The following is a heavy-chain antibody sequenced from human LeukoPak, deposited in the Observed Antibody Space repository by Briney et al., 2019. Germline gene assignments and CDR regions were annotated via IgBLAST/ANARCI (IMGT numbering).Heavy chain of an antibody. CDR2: ISSSGSTI. CDR3: ARDGGSSSWYLAEYFQH. J-gene: IGHJ1*01. D-gene: IGHD6-13*01. V-gene: IGHV3-11*04. Sequence: PGGSLRLSCAASGFTFSDYYMSWIRQAPGKGLEWVSYISSSGSTIYYADSVKGRFTISRDNSKNTLYLQMGSLRAEDMAVYCCARDGGSSSWYLAEYFQHWGQGTLVTVSS. CDR1: GFTFSDYY.